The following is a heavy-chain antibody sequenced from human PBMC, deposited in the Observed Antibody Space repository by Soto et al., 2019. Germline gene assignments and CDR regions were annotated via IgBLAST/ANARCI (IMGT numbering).Heavy chain of an antibody. D-gene: IGHD3-3*01. V-gene: IGHV4-31*03. Sequence: SETLSLTCTVSGGSISSGGYYWSWIRQHPGKGLEWIGYIYYSGSTYYNPSLKSRVTISVDTSKNQFSLKLSSVTAADTAVYYCARGSIFGVDVWGQGTMVTVSS. CDR3: ARGSIFGVDV. J-gene: IGHJ6*02. CDR1: GGSISSGGYY. CDR2: IYYSGST.